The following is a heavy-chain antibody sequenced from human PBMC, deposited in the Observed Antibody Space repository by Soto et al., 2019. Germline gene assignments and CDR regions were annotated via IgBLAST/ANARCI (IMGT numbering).Heavy chain of an antibody. CDR2: ISYDGSNK. CDR1: GFTFSSYA. D-gene: IGHD6-13*01. CDR3: ARVESSSWGRMVIRASYYYYGMDV. Sequence: PGGSLRLSCAASGFTFSSYAMHWVRQAPGKGLEWVAVISYDGSNKYYADSVKGRFTISRDNSKNTLYLQMNSLRAEDTAVYYCARVESSSWGRMVIRASYYYYGMDVWGQGTTVTVSS. J-gene: IGHJ6*02. V-gene: IGHV3-30-3*01.